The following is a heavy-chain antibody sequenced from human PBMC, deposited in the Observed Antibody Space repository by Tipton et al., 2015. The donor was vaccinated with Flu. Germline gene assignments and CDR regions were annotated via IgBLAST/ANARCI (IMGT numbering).Heavy chain of an antibody. V-gene: IGHV4-34*01. Sequence: TLSLTCVVYSGSFSGYFWSWIRQPPGKGLEWIGEINHSGSTNYNPSLKSRATISVDTSKNQFSLKLSSVTAADTAVYYCARSRIIRLDAFGIWGQGTMVTVSS. D-gene: IGHD3-3*01. CDR3: ARSRIIRLDAFGI. J-gene: IGHJ3*02. CDR1: SGSFSGYF. CDR2: INHSGST.